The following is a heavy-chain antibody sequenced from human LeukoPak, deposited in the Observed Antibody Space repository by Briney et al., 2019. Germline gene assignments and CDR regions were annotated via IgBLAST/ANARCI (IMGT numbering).Heavy chain of an antibody. V-gene: IGHV4-61*05. CDR1: GGSISSSSYY. Sequence: SETLSLTCTVSGGSISSSSYYWGWIRQPPGKGLEWIGYIYYSGSTNYNPSLKSRVTISVDTSKNQFSLKLSSVTAADTAVYYCARPLQLGMGVDAFDIWGQGTMVTVSS. J-gene: IGHJ3*02. CDR2: IYYSGST. D-gene: IGHD7-27*01. CDR3: ARPLQLGMGVDAFDI.